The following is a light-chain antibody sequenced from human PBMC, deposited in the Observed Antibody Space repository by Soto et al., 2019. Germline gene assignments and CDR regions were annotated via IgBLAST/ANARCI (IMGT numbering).Light chain of an antibody. V-gene: IGLV1-44*01. CDR3: AGCDDSLNGPGVV. CDR2: SNN. Sequence: QSVLTQPPSASGTPGQRVTISCSGSSSNIGSNTVNWYQHLPGTATKLLIYSNNQRPSGVPDRFSGSKSGPSASLAISGLQSEDEADYYCAGCDDSLNGPGVVFGGGTKLTVL. CDR1: SSNIGSNT. J-gene: IGLJ2*01.